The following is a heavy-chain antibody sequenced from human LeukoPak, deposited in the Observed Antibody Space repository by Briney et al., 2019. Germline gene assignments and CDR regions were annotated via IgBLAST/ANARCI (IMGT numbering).Heavy chain of an antibody. V-gene: IGHV1-18*01. J-gene: IGHJ4*02. D-gene: IGHD6-19*01. CDR3: AREAPGGWYSSYHFDY. CDR2: ISAYNGNT. Sequence: ASVKVSCKASGYTFTSYGISWVRQAPGQGLEWMGWISAYNGNTNYAQKLQGRVTMTTDTSTSTAYMELRSLRSDDTAVYYCAREAPGGWYSSYHFDYWGQGTLVTVSS. CDR1: GYTFTSYG.